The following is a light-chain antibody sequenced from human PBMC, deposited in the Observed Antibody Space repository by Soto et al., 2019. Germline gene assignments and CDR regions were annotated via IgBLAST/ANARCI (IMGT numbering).Light chain of an antibody. V-gene: IGKV1-16*01. CDR3: QQYKTYPPT. J-gene: IGKJ4*02. CDR1: QDIGNS. Sequence: DIQMAQSPSSLSASVGDTVTLTCRASQDIGNSLAWLQQKPGRAPKSLISSVSSLQSGVPSRFSGSRYGADFTLTISNLQPEDFATYYCQQYKTYPPTFGGGTKVEIK. CDR2: SVS.